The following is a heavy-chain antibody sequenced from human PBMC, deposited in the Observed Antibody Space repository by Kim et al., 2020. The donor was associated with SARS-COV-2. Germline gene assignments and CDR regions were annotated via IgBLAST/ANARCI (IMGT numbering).Heavy chain of an antibody. V-gene: IGHV3-64D*09. D-gene: IGHD6-19*01. J-gene: IGHJ4*02. CDR3: VSVRERIDY. Sequence: GSTYYSDSVKGRFTISRDNSKNTLYLQMSSLRAEDTAVYYCVSVRERIDYWGQGTLVTVSS. CDR2: GST.